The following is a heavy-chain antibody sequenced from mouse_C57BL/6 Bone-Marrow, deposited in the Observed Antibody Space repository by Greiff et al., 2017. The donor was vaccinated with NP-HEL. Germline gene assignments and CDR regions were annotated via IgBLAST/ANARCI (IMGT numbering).Heavy chain of an antibody. CDR3: AREGDYYGSSLYYAMDY. Sequence: VMLVESGAELARPGASVKMSCKASGYTFTSYTMHWVKQRPGQGLEWIGYINPSSGYTKYNQKFKDKATLTADKSSSTAYMQLSSLTSEDSAVYYWAREGDYYGSSLYYAMDYWGQGTSVTVSS. CDR1: GYTFTSYT. V-gene: IGHV1-4*01. D-gene: IGHD1-1*01. CDR2: INPSSGYT. J-gene: IGHJ4*01.